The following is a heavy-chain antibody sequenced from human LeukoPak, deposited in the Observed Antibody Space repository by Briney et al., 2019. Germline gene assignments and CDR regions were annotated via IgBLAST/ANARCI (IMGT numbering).Heavy chain of an antibody. D-gene: IGHD5-24*01. J-gene: IGHJ4*02. V-gene: IGHV4-61*01. CDR2: IYYSGST. Sequence: SETLSLTCTVSGGSVCSGNYYWSWIRQPPEKGLEWIGYIYYSGSTNYNPSLKSRVTLTVDTSKNQFSLKLSSVTAADTAVYYCARLASMANYFDSWGLGALVTVSS. CDR1: GGSVCSGNYY. CDR3: ARLASMANYFDS.